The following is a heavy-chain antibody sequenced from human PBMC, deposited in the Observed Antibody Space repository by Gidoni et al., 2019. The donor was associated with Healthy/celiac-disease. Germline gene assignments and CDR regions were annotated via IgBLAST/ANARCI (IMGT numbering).Heavy chain of an antibody. CDR2: IYYSGST. CDR1: GGSISSSSYY. Sequence: QLQLQESGPGLAKPSETLSLTCTVSGGSISSSSYYWGWIRQPPGKGLEWIGSIYYSGSTYYNPSLKSRVTISVDTSKNQFSLKLSSVTAADTAVYYCARPGGYGDYLGDAFDIWGQGTMVTVSS. D-gene: IGHD4-17*01. J-gene: IGHJ3*02. V-gene: IGHV4-39*01. CDR3: ARPGGYGDYLGDAFDI.